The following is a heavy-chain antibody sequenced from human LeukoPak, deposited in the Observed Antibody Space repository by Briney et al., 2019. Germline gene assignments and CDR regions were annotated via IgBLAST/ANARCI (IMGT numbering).Heavy chain of an antibody. CDR3: ARGHSGWYDY. CDR1: GFTFSSYV. CDR2: ISGSGDNT. Sequence: GGSLRLSCAASGFTFSSYVMSWVRQAPGKGLEWVSRISGSGDNTYYADSVKGRVTISRDNSKNTLYLQMNSLRAEDTAVYYCARGHSGWYDYWGQGTLVTVSS. D-gene: IGHD6-19*01. J-gene: IGHJ4*02. V-gene: IGHV3-23*01.